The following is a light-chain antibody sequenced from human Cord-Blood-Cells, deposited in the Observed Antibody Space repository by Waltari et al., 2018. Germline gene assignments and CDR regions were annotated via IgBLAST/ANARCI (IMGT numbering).Light chain of an antibody. CDR3: SSYTSSSTWV. J-gene: IGLJ3*02. CDR1: SSDVGGYNY. Sequence: QSALTQPASVSGSSGQSITIPCTGTSSDVGGYNYVPWYQQHPGKPPKLMIYDVSNRPSGVSNRFSGSKSGNTASLTISGLQAEDEADYYCSSYTSSSTWVFGGGTKLTVL. CDR2: DVS. V-gene: IGLV2-14*03.